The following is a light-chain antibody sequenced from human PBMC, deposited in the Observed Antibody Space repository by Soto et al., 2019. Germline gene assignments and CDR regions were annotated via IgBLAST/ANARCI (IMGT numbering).Light chain of an antibody. CDR1: QSVSTN. CDR2: ASS. J-gene: IGKJ5*01. CDR3: QLYGNSPP. Sequence: VMTQSPGTLSVSPGETATLSCGTSQSVSTNLAWYQQKPGQAPRLLIYASSNRATGIPDRFSGSASGADFTLTIDRLEPEDFAVYYCQLYGNSPPFGQGTRLEIK. V-gene: IGKV3-20*01.